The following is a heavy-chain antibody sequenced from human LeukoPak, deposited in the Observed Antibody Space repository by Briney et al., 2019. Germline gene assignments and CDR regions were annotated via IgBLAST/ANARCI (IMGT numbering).Heavy chain of an antibody. Sequence: GESLKISCKGSGYSFTNYWIAWVRQMPGKGLEWMGIIYPGDSDTRYSPSFQGQVTISADKSISTAYLQWSGLKASDTAMYYCATSAIVGPTLFDYWGQGTLVTVSS. V-gene: IGHV5-51*01. CDR1: GYSFTNYW. CDR3: ATSAIVGPTLFDY. J-gene: IGHJ4*02. D-gene: IGHD1-26*01. CDR2: IYPGDSDT.